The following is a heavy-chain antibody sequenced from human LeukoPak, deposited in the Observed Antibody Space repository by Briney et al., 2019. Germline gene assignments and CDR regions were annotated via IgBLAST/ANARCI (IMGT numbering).Heavy chain of an antibody. V-gene: IGHV3-30*18. Sequence: GRSLRLSCAASGFIFSSYDMYWVRQAPGKGPEWVAVISQDVSHKYYADFVKGRFTISRDNSKNTLHLQMNTLRTEDTAVYYCAKRRLEDSGTYGGGFDFWGQGTMVTVSS. CDR1: GFIFSSYD. CDR2: ISQDVSHK. D-gene: IGHD4-23*01. CDR3: AKRRLEDSGTYGGGFDF. J-gene: IGHJ3*01.